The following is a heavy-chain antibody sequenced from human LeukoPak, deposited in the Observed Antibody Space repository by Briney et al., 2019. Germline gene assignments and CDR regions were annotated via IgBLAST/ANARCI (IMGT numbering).Heavy chain of an antibody. J-gene: IGHJ5*02. V-gene: IGHV3-21*01. Sequence: GGSLRLSCAASGFTFSAYTMSWVRQAPGKGLEWVSSFTSSSSSIYYADSVKGRFTISRDNAKNSLYLQMNSLRAEDTAVYYCARDRGGYYYDSSGYEEGIWFDPWGQGTLVTVSS. CDR1: GFTFSAYT. CDR2: FTSSSSSI. CDR3: ARDRGGYYYDSSGYEEGIWFDP. D-gene: IGHD3-22*01.